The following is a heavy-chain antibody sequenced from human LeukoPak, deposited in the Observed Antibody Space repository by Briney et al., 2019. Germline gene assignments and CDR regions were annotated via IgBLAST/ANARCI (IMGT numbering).Heavy chain of an antibody. V-gene: IGHV1-18*01. D-gene: IGHD5-24*01. Sequence: ASVKVSCKASGYTFTSYGISWVRQAPGQGLEWMGWISAYNGNTNYAQKLQGRVTMTTDTSTSTAYMELRSLRSDDTAVYYCARVPTSFGEMATMFFDYWGQGTLVTVSS. J-gene: IGHJ4*02. CDR2: ISAYNGNT. CDR1: GYTFTSYG. CDR3: ARVPTSFGEMATMFFDY.